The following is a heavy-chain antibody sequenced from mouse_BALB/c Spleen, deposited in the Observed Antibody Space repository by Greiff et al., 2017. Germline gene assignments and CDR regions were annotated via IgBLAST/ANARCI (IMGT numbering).Heavy chain of an antibody. D-gene: IGHD1-1*01. V-gene: IGHV2-9*02. CDR1: GFSLTSYG. Sequence: VQGVESGPGLVAPSQSLSITCTVSGFSLTSYGVHWVRQPPGKGLEWLGVIWAGGSTNYNSALMSRLSISKDNSKSQVFLKMNSLQTDDTAMYYCARETYYVKYYFDYWGQGTTLTVSS. J-gene: IGHJ2*01. CDR2: IWAGGST. CDR3: ARETYYVKYYFDY.